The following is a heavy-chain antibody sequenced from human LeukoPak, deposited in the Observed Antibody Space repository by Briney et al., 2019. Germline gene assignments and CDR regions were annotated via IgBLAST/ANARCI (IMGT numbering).Heavy chain of an antibody. CDR2: IIPIFGTA. CDR1: GGTFSSYA. Sequence: EASVNVSCKASGGTFSSYAISWVRQAPGQGLEWMGGIIPIFGTANYAQKFQGRVTITADKSTSTAYMELSSLRSEDTAVYYCVCYYGSGSYQKYYFDYWGQGTLVTVSS. D-gene: IGHD3-10*01. J-gene: IGHJ4*02. V-gene: IGHV1-69*06. CDR3: VCYYGSGSYQKYYFDY.